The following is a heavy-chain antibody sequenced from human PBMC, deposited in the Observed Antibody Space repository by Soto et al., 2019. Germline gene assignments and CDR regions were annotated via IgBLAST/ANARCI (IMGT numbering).Heavy chain of an antibody. Sequence: SQTLSLTCAISGDSVSSNSAVWNWIRQSPSRGLEWLGRTYYRSKWYNHYAVSVKSRININPDTSKNQVSLQLNSVTPEDTAVYFCVTDPEGRFYFDSWGQGTLVTVSS. J-gene: IGHJ4*02. V-gene: IGHV6-1*01. CDR2: TYYRSKWYN. CDR1: GDSVSSNSAV. CDR3: VTDPEGRFYFDS.